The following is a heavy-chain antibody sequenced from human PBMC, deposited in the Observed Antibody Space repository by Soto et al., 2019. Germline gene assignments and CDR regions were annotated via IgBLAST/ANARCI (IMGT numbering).Heavy chain of an antibody. Sequence: GGSLRLSCAASGFTFSSYAMSWVRQAPGKGLEWVSTISGSGGSTYYADSVKGRFTISRDNSKNTLYLQMNSLRAEDTAVYYCATLPLADVRDFDYWGQGTLVTVSS. V-gene: IGHV3-23*01. CDR2: ISGSGGST. CDR3: ATLPLADVRDFDY. J-gene: IGHJ4*02. CDR1: GFTFSSYA. D-gene: IGHD6-6*01.